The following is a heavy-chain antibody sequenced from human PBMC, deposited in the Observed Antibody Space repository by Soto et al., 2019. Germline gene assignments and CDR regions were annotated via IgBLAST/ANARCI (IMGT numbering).Heavy chain of an antibody. V-gene: IGHV3-64D*06. D-gene: IGHD5-18*01. CDR2: ISSNGVST. CDR3: MTVDTTMTEGRYFGY. J-gene: IGHJ4*02. CDR1: GFPFSNSV. Sequence: PGGSRRLSCSASGFPFSNSVMHWVRQAPGRGLEDLSAISSNGVSTYYADSVKGRFTISRDNSKNKLYLQLSSLRPEDTAIYYCMTVDTTMTEGRYFGYWGQGTLVAVSS.